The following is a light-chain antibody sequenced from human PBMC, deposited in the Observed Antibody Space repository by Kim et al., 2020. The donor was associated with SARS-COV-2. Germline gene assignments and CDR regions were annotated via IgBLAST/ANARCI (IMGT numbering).Light chain of an antibody. J-gene: IGKJ4*01. CDR2: GAS. V-gene: IGKV1-9*01. CDR3: QQLNSYPPP. CDR1: KGIRNY. Sequence: ASIGDRVIITCRASKGIRNYLAWYQQQPGKAPKLLIFGASTLQSGVPSRFSGSGTGTEFTLTITSLQPEDFATYYCQQLNSYPPPFGGGTKVDIK.